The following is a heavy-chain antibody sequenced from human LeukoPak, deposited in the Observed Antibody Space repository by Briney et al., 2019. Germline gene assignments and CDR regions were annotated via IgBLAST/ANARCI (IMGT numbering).Heavy chain of an antibody. D-gene: IGHD3-22*01. Sequence: ASVKVSCKASGYTFTSYDINWVRQATGHGLEWMGWMNPNSGNTGYAQKFQGRVTMTRNTSISTAYMELSSLRSEDTAVYYCARAWYYYDSSGYLLDAFDIRGQGTMVTVSS. J-gene: IGHJ3*02. CDR2: MNPNSGNT. CDR3: ARAWYYYDSSGYLLDAFDI. V-gene: IGHV1-8*01. CDR1: GYTFTSYD.